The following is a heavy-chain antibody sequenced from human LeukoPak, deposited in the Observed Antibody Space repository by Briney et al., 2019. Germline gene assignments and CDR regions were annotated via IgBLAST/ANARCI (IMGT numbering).Heavy chain of an antibody. CDR1: GFTFSSFW. D-gene: IGHD3-3*01. J-gene: IGHJ4*02. V-gene: IGHV3-7*01. CDR2: IKQDGSKK. Sequence: PGGSLRLSCAASGFTFSSFWMSWVRQAPGKGSEGVVNIKQDGSKKYYVDSVKGRFTISRDNAKNSLYLQMNSLRAEDTAVYYCASNTIFGDYFDYWGQGTLVTVSS. CDR3: ASNTIFGDYFDY.